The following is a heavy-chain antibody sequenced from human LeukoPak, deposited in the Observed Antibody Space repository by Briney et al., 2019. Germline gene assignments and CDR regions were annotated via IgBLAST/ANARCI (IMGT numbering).Heavy chain of an antibody. CDR1: GHSISTYY. D-gene: IGHD3-10*01. CDR2: IYYSGST. Sequence: SETLSLTRTVSGHSISTYYWSWIRQPPGKGLEWIGYIYYSGSTNYNPSLKSRVTISGDTSKNQFSLKLSSVTAAVTAVYYCAVHRLVRGVIYWGLGTLVTVSS. CDR3: AVHRLVRGVIY. J-gene: IGHJ4*02. V-gene: IGHV4-59*01.